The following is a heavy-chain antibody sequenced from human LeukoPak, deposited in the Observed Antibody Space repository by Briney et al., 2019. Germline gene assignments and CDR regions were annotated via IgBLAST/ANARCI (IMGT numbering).Heavy chain of an antibody. CDR3: ARAYYDNSGYYSLGY. D-gene: IGHD3-22*01. Sequence: SDTLSLTCTVSGGSINSYYWSWIRQPPGKGLEWIGYIYYTGSTNYNPSLESRVTISVDASNNHFSLKLSSVTAADTAIYYCARAYYDNSGYYSLGYWGQGTLVIVSS. V-gene: IGHV4-59*07. CDR2: IYYTGST. J-gene: IGHJ4*02. CDR1: GGSINSYY.